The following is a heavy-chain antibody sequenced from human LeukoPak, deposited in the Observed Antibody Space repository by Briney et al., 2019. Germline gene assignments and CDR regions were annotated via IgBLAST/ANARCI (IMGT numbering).Heavy chain of an antibody. CDR2: IKQSENT. V-gene: IGHV4-34*01. Sequence: PSETLSLTCAVYGGSFSAYYWTWVRQPPGMGLECIGEIKQSENTNYNPSLKSRVTISIDPSKNQISLKLTSVTAADTGVYYCAREGLTNANNPLGHWGQGTLVTVSS. D-gene: IGHD1-1*01. J-gene: IGHJ4*02. CDR3: AREGLTNANNPLGH. CDR1: GGSFSAYY.